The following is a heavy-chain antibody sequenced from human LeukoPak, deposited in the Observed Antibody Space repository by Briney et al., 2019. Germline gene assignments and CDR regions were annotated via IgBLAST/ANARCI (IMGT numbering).Heavy chain of an antibody. J-gene: IGHJ6*03. CDR3: QAYYYYYMDV. CDR2: IRSKTNNYAT. Sequence: GGSLRLSCAASGITFDGSPIHWVRQASGKGLEWVGRIRSKTNNYATRYAASVKGRILISRDDSKNMTYLQMNSLKTEDTAVYYCQAYYYYYMDVWGKGTTVTVS. CDR1: GITFDGSP. V-gene: IGHV3-73*01.